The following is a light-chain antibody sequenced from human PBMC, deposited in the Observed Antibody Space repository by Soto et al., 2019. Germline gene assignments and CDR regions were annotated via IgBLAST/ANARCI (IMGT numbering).Light chain of an antibody. CDR2: DNY. CDR3: AAWDDSLNGYV. Sequence: QSVLTQPPSASGSPGQWVARSCSGSSSNIGSNSLSWYQQFPGTAPKLLIYDNYQRPSGVSDRFSGSQSGTSGYLAISGLQSGDEADYYCAAWDDSLNGYVFGTGTKVTVL. CDR1: SSNIGSNS. V-gene: IGLV1-44*01. J-gene: IGLJ1*01.